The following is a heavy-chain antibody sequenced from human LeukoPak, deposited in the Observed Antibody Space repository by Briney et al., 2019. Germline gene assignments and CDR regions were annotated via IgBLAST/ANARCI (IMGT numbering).Heavy chain of an antibody. V-gene: IGHV4-38-2*02. D-gene: IGHD3-10*01. CDR3: AREGLITIVRGVNFGY. CDR1: GYSVSTDYY. CDR2: IYHDGST. J-gene: IGHJ4*02. Sequence: PSETLSLTCTVSGYSVSTDYYWGWIRQPPGKGLEWIGNIYHDGSTYYNLSLKSRVTISVDTSKNQFSLKLTSVTAADTAVYYCAREGLITIVRGVNFGYWGQGTLVSVSS.